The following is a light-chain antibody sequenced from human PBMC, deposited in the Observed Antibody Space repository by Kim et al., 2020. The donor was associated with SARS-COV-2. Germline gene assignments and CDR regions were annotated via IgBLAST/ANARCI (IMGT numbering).Light chain of an antibody. CDR1: SLRSYS. J-gene: IGLJ3*02. V-gene: IGLV3-19*01. Sequence: ALGQTVRITCQGDSLRSYSANWYQQKPGQAPVLVIHGKNSRPSGIPDRFSGSSSGNTASLTITGAQAEDEADYYCNSRDSSGNLLVFGGGTQLTVL. CDR3: NSRDSSGNLLV. CDR2: GKN.